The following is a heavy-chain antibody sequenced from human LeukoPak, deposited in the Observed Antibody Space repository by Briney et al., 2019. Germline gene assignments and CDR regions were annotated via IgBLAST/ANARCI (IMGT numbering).Heavy chain of an antibody. CDR2: ISSSGSTI. D-gene: IGHD4-17*01. CDR1: GFTFSDYY. CDR3: ARGNDYGDYSYLLY. J-gene: IGHJ4*02. Sequence: PGGSLRLSCAASGFTFSDYYMSWIRQAPGKGLEWVSYISSSGSTIYYADSVKGRFTISRDNARNSLYLQMNSLRAEDTAVYYRARGNDYGDYSYLLYWGQGTLVTVSS. V-gene: IGHV3-11*01.